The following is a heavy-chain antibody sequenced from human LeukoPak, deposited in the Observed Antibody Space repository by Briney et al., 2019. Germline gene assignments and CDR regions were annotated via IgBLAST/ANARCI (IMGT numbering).Heavy chain of an antibody. V-gene: IGHV1-18*01. D-gene: IGHD2-15*01. CDR1: GYTFTSYG. Sequence: GASVKVSCKASGYTFTSYGISWVRQAPGQGLEWMGWISAYNGNTNYAQKLQGRVTMTTGTSTSTAYMELRSLRSDDTAVYYCARDCSGGSCYLDFDYWGQGTLVTVSS. CDR3: ARDCSGGSCYLDFDY. J-gene: IGHJ4*02. CDR2: ISAYNGNT.